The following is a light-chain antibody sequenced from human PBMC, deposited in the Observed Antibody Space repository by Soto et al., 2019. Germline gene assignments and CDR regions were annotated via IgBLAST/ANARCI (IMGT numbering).Light chain of an antibody. V-gene: IGLV2-11*01. Sequence: QSALTQPRSVSGSPGQSVTISCTGTSSDVGAYDYVSWYQHHPGKAPKFMIYDVSKRPSGVPDRFSGSKSGNTASLTISGLQDEDEADYYCCSYAGSYTWVFGTGTKVTVL. CDR2: DVS. CDR3: CSYAGSYTWV. J-gene: IGLJ1*01. CDR1: SSDVGAYDY.